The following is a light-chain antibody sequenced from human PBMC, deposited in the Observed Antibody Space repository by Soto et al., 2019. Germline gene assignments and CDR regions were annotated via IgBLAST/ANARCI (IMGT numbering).Light chain of an antibody. CDR3: RQYTNWPQN. CDR1: QTVSTN. J-gene: IGKJ2*01. V-gene: IGKV3-15*01. Sequence: EIVKTQSQVTLSASPGERATLSCRASQTVSTNLAWYQQRPGQAPRLLIYGASTRVTGIPPRFSGSVSGADFSLTISSLHSEDFAVYFCRQYTNWPQNFGQGTKLEIK. CDR2: GAS.